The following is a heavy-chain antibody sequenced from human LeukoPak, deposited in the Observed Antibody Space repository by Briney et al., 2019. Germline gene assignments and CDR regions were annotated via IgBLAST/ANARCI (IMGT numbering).Heavy chain of an antibody. CDR1: GYTFTGYY. CDR3: AKDWAVATYLYYYMDV. J-gene: IGHJ6*03. V-gene: IGHV1-2*02. CDR2: INPNSGGT. Sequence: ASVKVSCKASGYTFTGYYMHWVRQAPGQGLEWMGWINPNSGGTNYAQKFQGRVTMTRDTSISTAYMELSSLRAEDTALYYCAKDWAVATYLYYYMDVWGQGTTVTVS. D-gene: IGHD6-19*01.